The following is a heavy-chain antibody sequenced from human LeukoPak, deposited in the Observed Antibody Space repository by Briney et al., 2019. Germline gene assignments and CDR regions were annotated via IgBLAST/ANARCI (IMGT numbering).Heavy chain of an antibody. J-gene: IGHJ4*02. D-gene: IGHD3-22*01. Sequence: PSETLSLTCTVSGYSISSGYYWGWIRQPPGKGLEWIGEINHSGSTNYNPSLKSRVTISVDTSKNQFSLKLSSVTAADTAVYYCARRRRPLMIVVVTPFDYWGQGTLVTVSS. CDR1: GYSISSGYY. CDR2: INHSGST. V-gene: IGHV4-38-2*02. CDR3: ARRRRPLMIVVVTPFDY.